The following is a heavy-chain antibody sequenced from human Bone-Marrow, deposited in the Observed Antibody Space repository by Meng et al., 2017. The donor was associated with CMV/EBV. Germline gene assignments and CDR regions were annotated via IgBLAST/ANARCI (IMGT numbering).Heavy chain of an antibody. CDR2: IYYSGGT. CDR1: GGSISSYY. Sequence: GSLRLSCTVSGGSISSYYWSWIRQPPGKGLEWIGYIYYSGGTNYNPSLKSRVTISVDTSKNQFSLRLSSVTAADTAVYYCSRDGGWGKGAFDIWGQGTMVTVSS. V-gene: IGHV4-59*01. D-gene: IGHD3-16*01. CDR3: SRDGGWGKGAFDI. J-gene: IGHJ3*02.